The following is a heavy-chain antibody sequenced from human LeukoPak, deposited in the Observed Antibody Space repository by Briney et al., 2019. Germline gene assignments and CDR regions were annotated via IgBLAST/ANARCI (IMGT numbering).Heavy chain of an antibody. D-gene: IGHD3-9*01. CDR3: ASPSTGVNAFDI. J-gene: IGHJ3*02. Sequence: GGSLRLSCAASGFTFSSYWMHWVRQAPGKGLVWVSRINSEGSSTTYADSVKGRFTISRDNAKNTLYLQMNNLRAEDTAVYYCASPSTGVNAFDIWGQGTVVTVSS. CDR1: GFTFSSYW. V-gene: IGHV3-74*01. CDR2: INSEGSST.